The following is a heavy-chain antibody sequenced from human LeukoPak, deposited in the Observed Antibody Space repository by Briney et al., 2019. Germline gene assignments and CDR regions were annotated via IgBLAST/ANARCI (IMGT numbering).Heavy chain of an antibody. CDR2: ISAYNGNT. CDR3: ARDWFGSGYLYYYCYYMDV. CDR1: GYTFTSYG. J-gene: IGHJ6*03. V-gene: IGHV1-18*01. Sequence: ASVKVSCKASGYTFTSYGISWVRQAPGQGLEWMGWISAYNGNTNYAQKLQGRVTMTTDTSTSTAYMELRSLRSDDTAVYYSARDWFGSGYLYYYCYYMDVWGKGTTVTVSS. D-gene: IGHD3-22*01.